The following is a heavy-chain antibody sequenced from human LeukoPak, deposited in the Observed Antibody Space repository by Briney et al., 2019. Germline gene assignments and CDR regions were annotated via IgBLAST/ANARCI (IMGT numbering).Heavy chain of an antibody. CDR2: INAGNGNT. D-gene: IGHD2-2*01. CDR3: AGDRGSIVVVPAAMPSGPLRP. CDR1: GYTFTSYA. Sequence: ASVKVSCKASGYTFTSYAMHWVRQAPGQRLEWMGWINAGNGNTKYSQKFQGRVIITKDTSASTAYMELSSLRSEDTAVYYCAGDRGSIVVVPAAMPSGPLRPWGQGTLVTVSS. V-gene: IGHV1-3*01. J-gene: IGHJ5*02.